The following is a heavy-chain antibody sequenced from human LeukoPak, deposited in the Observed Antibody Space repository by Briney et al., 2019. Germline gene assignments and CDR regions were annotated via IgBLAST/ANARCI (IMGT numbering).Heavy chain of an antibody. V-gene: IGHV3-48*03. J-gene: IGHJ6*02. CDR2: ISSSGSNI. Sequence: GESLRLSCAASGFTFSSYEMNWVRQAQGKGLEWVSYISSSGSNIYYADSVKGRFTISRDNAKNSLYLQMNSLRAEDTAVYYCARVWRGMDVWGQGTTVTVSS. D-gene: IGHD2-21*01. CDR3: ARVWRGMDV. CDR1: GFTFSSYE.